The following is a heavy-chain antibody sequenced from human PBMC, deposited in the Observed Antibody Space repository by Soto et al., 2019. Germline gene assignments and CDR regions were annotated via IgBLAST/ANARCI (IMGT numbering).Heavy chain of an antibody. D-gene: IGHD3-16*01. V-gene: IGHV4-31*03. Sequence: QVRLQESGPGLVKPSQTLSLTCTVSGGSISSGSSYWSWIRQHPGKGLEWIGDIYNSGSTYYSPSLKSRVTMSIDTSENQFSLKLSSVTAADTAVYYCARGSDAIDFWGQGTLVTVSS. CDR3: ARGSDAIDF. CDR1: GGSISSGSSY. CDR2: IYNSGST. J-gene: IGHJ4*02.